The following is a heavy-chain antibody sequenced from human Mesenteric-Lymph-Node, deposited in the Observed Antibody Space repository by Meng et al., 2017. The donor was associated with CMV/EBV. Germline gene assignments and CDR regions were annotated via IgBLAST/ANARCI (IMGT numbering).Heavy chain of an antibody. V-gene: IGHV4-59*01. CDR2: IYYTGST. Sequence: SETLSLTCSVSGDSISPYYWSWIRQPPGKGLEWIGYIYYTGSTHYNPSLTSRVTISLDTSERQISLKVNSVTAADTAVYYCAREGYYYDSGSYYYYFDYWGQGTLVTVSS. CDR3: AREGYYYDSGSYYYYFDY. J-gene: IGHJ4*02. CDR1: GDSISPYY. D-gene: IGHD3-10*01.